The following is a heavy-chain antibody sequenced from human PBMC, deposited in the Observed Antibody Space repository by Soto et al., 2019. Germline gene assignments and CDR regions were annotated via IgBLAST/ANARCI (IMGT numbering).Heavy chain of an antibody. CDR1: GGTFSSYT. D-gene: IGHD3-3*01. Sequence: ASVKVSCKASGGTFSSYTISWVRQAPGQGLEWMGRIIPILGIANYAQKFQGRVTITADKSTSTAYMELSSLRSEDTAVYYCARDQETYYDFWSGSLGWFDPWGQGTLVTVSS. CDR2: IIPILGIA. CDR3: ARDQETYYDFWSGSLGWFDP. V-gene: IGHV1-69*04. J-gene: IGHJ5*02.